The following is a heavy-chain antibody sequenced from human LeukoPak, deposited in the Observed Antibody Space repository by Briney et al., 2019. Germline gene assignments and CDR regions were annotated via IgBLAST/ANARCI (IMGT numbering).Heavy chain of an antibody. J-gene: IGHJ4*02. CDR2: IYRDGRT. Sequence: PGGSLRLSCAASGFIVSSNYMSWVRQAPGKGLEWVSVIYRDGRTFYTDSVKGRFTISRDNSKNTVFLQMNSLRAEDAAVYYCARVNYGSGSYSIDYWGQGTLVTVSS. D-gene: IGHD3-10*01. CDR1: GFIVSSNY. V-gene: IGHV3-53*01. CDR3: ARVNYGSGSYSIDY.